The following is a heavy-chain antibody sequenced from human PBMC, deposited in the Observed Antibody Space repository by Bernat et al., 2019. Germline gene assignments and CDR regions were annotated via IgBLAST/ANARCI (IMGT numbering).Heavy chain of an antibody. CDR1: GFTVSSNY. J-gene: IGHJ4*02. CDR3: ARDEGGYDSSLLGY. CDR2: IYSGGST. D-gene: IGHD3-22*01. V-gene: IGHV3-66*01. Sequence: EVQLVESGGGLVQPGGSLRLSCAASGFTVSSNYMSWVRQAPGKGLEWVSVIYSGGSTYYADSVKGRFTISRDTSKNPLYLQMNSLRAEDTAVYYCARDEGGYDSSLLGYWGQGTLVTVSS.